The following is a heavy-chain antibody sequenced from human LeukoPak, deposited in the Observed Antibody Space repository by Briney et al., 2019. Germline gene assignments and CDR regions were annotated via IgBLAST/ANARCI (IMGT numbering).Heavy chain of an antibody. V-gene: IGHV3-33*01. D-gene: IGHD5-18*01. CDR1: GFTFSSYG. Sequence: PGGSLRLSCAASGFTFSSYGMHWVRQAPGKGLEWVAVMWYDGGNKYYADSVKGRFTISRDNSKNTLYLQMNSLRAEDTAVYYCARDFKVRYSYGKYGMDVWGQGTTVTVSS. J-gene: IGHJ6*02. CDR2: MWYDGGNK. CDR3: ARDFKVRYSYGKYGMDV.